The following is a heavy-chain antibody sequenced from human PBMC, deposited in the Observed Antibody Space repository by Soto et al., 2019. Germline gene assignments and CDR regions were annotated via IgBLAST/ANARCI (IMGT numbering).Heavy chain of an antibody. CDR1: GFTFNNYA. CDR2: ISGGGDTT. CDR3: AKGRGGSGSLTPRVDF. Sequence: EVQLLESGGGLVQPGGSLSLSCAASGFTFNNYAMTWVRQAPGKGLEWVSAISGGGDTTSYADSVKGRFTVSRDGSKNTLYLQMSSLRAEDTALYYCAKGRGGSGSLTPRVDFWGQGTLGTFSS. D-gene: IGHD3-10*01. J-gene: IGHJ4*02. V-gene: IGHV3-23*01.